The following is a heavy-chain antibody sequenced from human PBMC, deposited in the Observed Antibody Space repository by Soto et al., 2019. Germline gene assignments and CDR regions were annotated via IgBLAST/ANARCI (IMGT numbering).Heavy chain of an antibody. CDR3: ARGEKVLRFLEWLSRPYYFDY. D-gene: IGHD3-3*01. V-gene: IGHV1-8*01. J-gene: IGHJ4*02. Sequence: ASVKVSCKASGYTFTSYDINWVRQATGQGLEWMGWMNPNSGNTGYAQKFQGRVTMTRNTSISTAYMELSSLRSEDTAVYYCARGEKVLRFLEWLSRPYYFDYWGQGTLATVST. CDR1: GYTFTSYD. CDR2: MNPNSGNT.